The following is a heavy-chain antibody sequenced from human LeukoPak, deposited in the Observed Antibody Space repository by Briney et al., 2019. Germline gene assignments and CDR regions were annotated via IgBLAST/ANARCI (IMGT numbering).Heavy chain of an antibody. V-gene: IGHV4-59*01. Sequence: SETLSLTGTVSGGSISGYYWSWIRQYPGKGLEWIGYIYYSGTTIYNPSLKSRVTISIDTSNNQFSLELTSVTAADTAVYYCAAESERWLLRSWGQGTLVTVSS. D-gene: IGHD6-19*01. J-gene: IGHJ4*02. CDR1: GGSISGYY. CDR2: IYYSGTT. CDR3: AAESERWLLRS.